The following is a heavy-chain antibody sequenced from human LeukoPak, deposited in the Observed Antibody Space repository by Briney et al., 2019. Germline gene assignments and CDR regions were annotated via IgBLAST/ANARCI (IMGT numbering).Heavy chain of an antibody. CDR1: GFTFSSCW. CDR2: INHNGNVN. Sequence: GGSLRHSCAASGFTFSSCWMNWARQAPGKGLEWVASINHNGNVNYYVDSVKGRFTISRDNAKNSLYLQMSNLRAEDTAVYFCARGGGLDVWGQGATVTVSS. CDR3: ARGGGLDV. D-gene: IGHD3-16*01. J-gene: IGHJ6*02. V-gene: IGHV3-7*03.